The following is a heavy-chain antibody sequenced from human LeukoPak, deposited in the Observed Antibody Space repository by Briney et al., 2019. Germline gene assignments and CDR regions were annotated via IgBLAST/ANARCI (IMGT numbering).Heavy chain of an antibody. Sequence: SETLSLTCAVYGGSFSGYYWSWIRQPPGKGLEWMGEINHSGSNNYNPSLKSRVTISVDTSKNQFSLKLSSVTAADTAVYYCARGKYTSSIKAYGSGSYYRGYFDYWGQGTLVTVSS. V-gene: IGHV4-34*01. CDR1: GGSFSGYY. CDR3: ARGKYTSSIKAYGSGSYYRGYFDY. D-gene: IGHD3-10*01. CDR2: INHSGSN. J-gene: IGHJ4*02.